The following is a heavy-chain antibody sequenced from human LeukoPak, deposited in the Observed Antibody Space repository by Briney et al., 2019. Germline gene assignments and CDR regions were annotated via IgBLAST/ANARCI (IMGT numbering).Heavy chain of an antibody. CDR3: ARAGLNGDVDY. V-gene: IGHV4-34*01. J-gene: IGHJ4*02. D-gene: IGHD4-17*01. CDR2: INHSGST. Sequence: SETLSLTCAVYGGSFSGYYWSWVRQPPGKGLEWIGEINHSGSTNYNPSLKSRVTISVDTSKNQFSLKLSSVTAADTAVYYCARAGLNGDVDYWGQGTLVTVSS. CDR1: GGSFSGYY.